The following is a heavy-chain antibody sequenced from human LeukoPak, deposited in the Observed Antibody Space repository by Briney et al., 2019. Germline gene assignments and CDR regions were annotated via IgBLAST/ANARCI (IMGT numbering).Heavy chain of an antibody. J-gene: IGHJ4*02. V-gene: IGHV7-4-1*02. CDR2: INTNTGNP. D-gene: IGHD6-19*01. CDR3: ARDGRVYSSGWYGFDY. CDR1: GYTFTSYA. Sequence: ASVKVSCEASGYTFTSYAMNWVRQAPGEGLEWMGWINTNTGNPTYAQGFTGRFVFSLDTSVSTAYLQISSLKAEDTAVYYCARDGRVYSSGWYGFDYWGQGTLVTVSS.